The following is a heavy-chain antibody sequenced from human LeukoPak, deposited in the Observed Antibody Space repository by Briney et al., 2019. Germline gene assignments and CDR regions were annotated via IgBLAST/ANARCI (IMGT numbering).Heavy chain of an antibody. D-gene: IGHD5-24*01. Sequence: PGGSLRLSCAASGSTFSSYGMHWVRQAPGKGLEWVAVIWYDGSNKYYADSVKGRFTISRDNSKNTLYLQMNSLRAEDTAVYYCARGLKLRWLQGEYYFDYWGQGTLVTVSS. CDR2: IWYDGSNK. J-gene: IGHJ4*02. CDR1: GSTFSSYG. V-gene: IGHV3-33*01. CDR3: ARGLKLRWLQGEYYFDY.